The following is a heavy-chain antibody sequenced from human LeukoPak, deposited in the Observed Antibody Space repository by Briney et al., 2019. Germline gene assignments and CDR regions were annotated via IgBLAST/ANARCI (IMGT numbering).Heavy chain of an antibody. J-gene: IGHJ4*02. D-gene: IGHD3-22*01. CDR3: ARGHYYDSSHLDY. Sequence: PSQTLSLTCTVSGGSISSGDYYWSWIRQHPGKGLEWIGYIYYSGSTYYNPSPKSRVTISVDTSKNQFSLKLSSVTAADTAVYYCARGHYYDSSHLDYWGQGTLVTVSS. V-gene: IGHV4-31*03. CDR2: IYYSGST. CDR1: GGSISSGDYY.